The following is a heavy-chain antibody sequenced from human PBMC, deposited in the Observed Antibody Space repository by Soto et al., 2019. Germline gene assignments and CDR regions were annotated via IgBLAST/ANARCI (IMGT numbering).Heavy chain of an antibody. CDR1: GFTCSSYS. D-gene: IGHD6-6*01. V-gene: IGHV3-21*01. Sequence: GRSMRLPCADSGFTCSSYSMNWVRQAPGKGLEWVSSISSSSSYIYYADSVKGRFTISRDNAENSLYLQMNSLRAEDTAVYYCASSYSSSAYWGQGTLVTVS. CDR3: ASSYSSSAY. CDR2: ISSSSSYI. J-gene: IGHJ4*02.